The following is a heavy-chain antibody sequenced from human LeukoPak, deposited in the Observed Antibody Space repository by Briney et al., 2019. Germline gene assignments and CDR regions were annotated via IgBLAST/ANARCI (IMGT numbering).Heavy chain of an antibody. CDR2: MNPNSGNT. Sequence: VASVKVSCKASGYTFTSYDINWVRQATGQGLEWMGWMNPNSGNTGYAQKFQGRVTMTRDTSISTAYMELSSLRSEDTAVYYCARGPTPLFDDILTGYYRDWYFDLWGRGTLVTVSS. D-gene: IGHD3-9*01. V-gene: IGHV1-8*01. CDR3: ARGPTPLFDDILTGYYRDWYFDL. J-gene: IGHJ2*01. CDR1: GYTFTSYD.